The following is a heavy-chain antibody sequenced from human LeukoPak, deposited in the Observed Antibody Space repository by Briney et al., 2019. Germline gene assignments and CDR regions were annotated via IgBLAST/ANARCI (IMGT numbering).Heavy chain of an antibody. V-gene: IGHV1-69*05. CDR1: GGTFNNFV. Sequence: SVKVSCKASGGTFNNFVISWVRQAPGQGLEWMGGIIPAFGSTNYAQQFQGRVTIVTDASTSTVYIDLSSLRSEDTAVYYCARGGMVRGVIYYYGMDVWGQGTTVTVSS. J-gene: IGHJ6*02. CDR3: ARGGMVRGVIYYYGMDV. D-gene: IGHD3-10*01. CDR2: IIPAFGST.